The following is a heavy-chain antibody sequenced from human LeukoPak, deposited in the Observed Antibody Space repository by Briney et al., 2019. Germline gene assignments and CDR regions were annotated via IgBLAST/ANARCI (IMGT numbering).Heavy chain of an antibody. V-gene: IGHV5-51*01. CDR1: GYSFTTYW. CDR3: ARDNGSGSYGD. CDR2: IYPGDSDT. D-gene: IGHD3-10*01. Sequence: HGESLKISCKVSGYSFTTYWIGWVRQMPGKGLEWMGIIYPGDSDTRYSPSFQGQVTISADKSISAAYLQWSSLKASDIAMYYCARDNGSGSYGDWDQGTLVTVSS. J-gene: IGHJ4*02.